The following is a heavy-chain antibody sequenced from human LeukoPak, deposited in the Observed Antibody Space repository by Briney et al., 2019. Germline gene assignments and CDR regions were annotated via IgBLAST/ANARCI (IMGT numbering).Heavy chain of an antibody. CDR2: IDQDGSAK. Sequence: GGSLRLSCGASGFTFSNYWMTWVRQAPGKGLEWVANIDQDGSAKYYVGSVKGRFTISRDNAKKSLYLQMNSLRVDDTAVYHCATDSFSISSISLPGADAFDIWAKGQWSPSLQ. V-gene: IGHV3-7*01. J-gene: IGHJ3*02. CDR3: ATDSFSISSISLPGADAFDI. D-gene: IGHD3-3*02. CDR1: GFTFSNYW.